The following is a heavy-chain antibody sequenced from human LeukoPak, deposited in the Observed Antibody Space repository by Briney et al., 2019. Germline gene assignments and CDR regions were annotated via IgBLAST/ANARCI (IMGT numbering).Heavy chain of an antibody. V-gene: IGHV4-34*01. J-gene: IGHJ4*02. Sequence: SETLSLTCAVYGGSFSGYYWSWIRQPPGKGLEWIGEINHSGSTNYNPSLKSRVTISVDTSKNQFSLKLSSVTAADTAVYYCARAISGNYQNYFDYWGQGTLVTVSS. D-gene: IGHD4-23*01. CDR1: GGSFSGYY. CDR3: ARAISGNYQNYFDY. CDR2: INHSGST.